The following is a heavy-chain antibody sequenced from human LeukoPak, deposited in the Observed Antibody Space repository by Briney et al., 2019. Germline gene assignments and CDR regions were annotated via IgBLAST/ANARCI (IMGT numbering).Heavy chain of an antibody. V-gene: IGHV3-23*01. CDR3: AKGSGSGYYYSFDY. D-gene: IGHD3-22*01. CDR1: GFTFSSYA. J-gene: IGHJ4*02. Sequence: GGSPRLSCADSGFTFSSYAMSWVRQAPGKGLEWVSTISGSGETTYYADSVKGRFTISRDNSKNTLYLRMNDLRAEDTAIYYCAKGSGSGYYYSFDYWGQGTLVTVSS. CDR2: ISGSGETT.